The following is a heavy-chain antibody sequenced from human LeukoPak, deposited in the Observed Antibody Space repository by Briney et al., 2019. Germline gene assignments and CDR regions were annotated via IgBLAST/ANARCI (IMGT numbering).Heavy chain of an antibody. J-gene: IGHJ4*02. D-gene: IGHD6-19*01. CDR3: ARETTLTGYSSGLGFNY. Sequence: PSETLSLTCTVSDGSISSNSYYWGWIRQPPGKGLEWIGSISYGGRTYYNPSLKSRVTMSVDSSKNQFSLKLTSVTAADTAVYYCARETTLTGYSSGLGFNYWGQGTLVTVSS. CDR1: DGSISSNSYY. CDR2: ISYGGRT. V-gene: IGHV4-39*07.